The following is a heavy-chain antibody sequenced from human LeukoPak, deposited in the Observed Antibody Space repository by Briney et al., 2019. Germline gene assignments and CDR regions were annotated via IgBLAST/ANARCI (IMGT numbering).Heavy chain of an antibody. J-gene: IGHJ3*01. Sequence: ASVKVSCKASGYTFTGYYIHWVRQAPGQGLEWMGWINPNSGGTTYAQKFQGRVTMTRDTSIITAYLELSGLKSDDTAVYYCARAGGGYSSGWGAFDFWGQGTMVTVCS. CDR2: INPNSGGT. V-gene: IGHV1-2*02. CDR1: GYTFTGYY. D-gene: IGHD5-18*01. CDR3: ARAGGGYSSGWGAFDF.